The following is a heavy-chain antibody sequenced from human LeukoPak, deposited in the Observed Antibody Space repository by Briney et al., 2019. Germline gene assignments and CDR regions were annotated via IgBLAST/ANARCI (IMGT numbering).Heavy chain of an antibody. D-gene: IGHD3-10*01. V-gene: IGHV1-2*02. Sequence: ASVKVSCKASGYTFTSYGISWVRQAPGQGLEWMGWINPNSGGTNYAQKFQGRVTVTRDTSISTAYMELSRLRSDDTAVYYCASMARSGFGESFDYWGQGTLVTVSS. CDR1: GYTFTSYG. CDR2: INPNSGGT. J-gene: IGHJ4*02. CDR3: ASMARSGFGESFDY.